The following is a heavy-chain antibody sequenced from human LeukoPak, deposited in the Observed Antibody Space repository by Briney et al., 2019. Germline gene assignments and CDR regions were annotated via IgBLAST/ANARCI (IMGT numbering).Heavy chain of an antibody. CDR3: SRGLGSRKLGY. CDR1: GASFSSGDQY. CDR2: IHPSGTL. J-gene: IGHJ4*02. Sequence: PSETLSLTCTVSGASFSSGDQYWNWIRQSPGKGLEWIGSIHPSGTLYNNPSLESRVTMSMDTSKNQFSLNLNSVTVADTAVYFCSRGLGSRKLGYWGQGTLVTVSS. D-gene: IGHD2-2*01. V-gene: IGHV4-31*03.